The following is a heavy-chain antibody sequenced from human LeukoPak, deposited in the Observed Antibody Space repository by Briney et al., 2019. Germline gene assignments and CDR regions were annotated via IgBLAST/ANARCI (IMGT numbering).Heavy chain of an antibody. D-gene: IGHD3-9*01. CDR1: GGSISSYY. CDR2: IYYSGST. CDR3: ARLGFHYDILTGYYPEYYFDY. V-gene: IGHV4-59*08. J-gene: IGHJ4*02. Sequence: SETLSLTCTVSGGSISSYYWSWIRQPPGKGLEWIGYIYYSGSTNYNPSLKSRVTIPVDTSKNQFSLKLSSVTAADTAVYYCARLGFHYDILTGYYPEYYFDYWGQGTLVTVSS.